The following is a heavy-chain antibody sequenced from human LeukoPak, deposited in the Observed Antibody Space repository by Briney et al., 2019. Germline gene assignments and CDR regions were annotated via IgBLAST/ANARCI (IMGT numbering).Heavy chain of an antibody. CDR1: GFTFSSYG. D-gene: IGHD3-9*01. V-gene: IGHV3-30*18. J-gene: IGHJ4*02. CDR2: ISYDGSNK. CDR3: AKDYYDLLTGYYPGGYFDY. Sequence: GGALRLSCAASGFTFSSYGMHWVRQAPGKGLEWVAVISYDGSNKYCADSVKGRFTISRDNSKNTLYLQMNSMRAEDTAVYYCAKDYYDLLTGYYPGGYFDYWGQGTLVTVSS.